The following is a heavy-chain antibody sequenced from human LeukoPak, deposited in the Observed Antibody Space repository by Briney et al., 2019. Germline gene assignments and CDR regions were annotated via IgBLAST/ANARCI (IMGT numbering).Heavy chain of an antibody. CDR1: GGSISSSEW. J-gene: IGHJ4*02. CDR2: IHRSGST. V-gene: IGHV4-4*02. Sequence: SETLSLTCAVSGGSISSSEWWSWVRQPPGKGLEWIGEIHRSGSTNYNSSLKSRVTISVDKSTKQFSLKLRSVTAADTAVYYCARESAAAGQGDYFDYWGQGTLVTVSS. CDR3: ARESAAAGQGDYFDY. D-gene: IGHD6-13*01.